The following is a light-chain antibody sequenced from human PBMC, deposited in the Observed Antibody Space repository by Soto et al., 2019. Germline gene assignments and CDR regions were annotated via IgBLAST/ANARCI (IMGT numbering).Light chain of an antibody. CDR2: DVS. CDR1: SSDVGGYNY. Sequence: QSALTQPRSVSGSPGQSVTISCTGTSSDVGGYNYVSWYQQHPGKAPKLMIYDVSKRPSGVPDRFSGSKSGNTASLTISGLQAEDEADSYGSSYAGSHTFVFSGPGTKVPVL. J-gene: IGLJ1*01. CDR3: SSYAGSHTFVF. V-gene: IGLV2-11*01.